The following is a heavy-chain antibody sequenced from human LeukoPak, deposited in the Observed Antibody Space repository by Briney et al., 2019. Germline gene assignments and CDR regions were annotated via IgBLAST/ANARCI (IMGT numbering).Heavy chain of an antibody. CDR3: ARGEYCSGGSCPEGHWFDP. D-gene: IGHD2-15*01. V-gene: IGHV1-46*01. CDR2: INPSGGST. CDR1: GYTFTSYY. J-gene: IGHJ5*02. Sequence: ASVKVSCKASGYTFTSYYMHWVRQAPGQGLEWMGIINPSGGSTSYAQKFQGRVTMTRDTSTSTVYMELSSLRSEDTAAYYCARGEYCSGGSCPEGHWFDPWGQGTLVTVSS.